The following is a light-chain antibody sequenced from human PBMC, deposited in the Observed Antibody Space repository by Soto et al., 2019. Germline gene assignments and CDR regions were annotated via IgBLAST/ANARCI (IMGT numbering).Light chain of an antibody. CDR1: SGDVGNYNL. Sequence: QSALTQPASVSGSPGQSITISCTGTSGDVGNYNLVSWYQQHPGKAPRLMIYEVNKWPSGVSNRFSGSKSGNTASLTISGLQAEDEANYYCCSNVGSSTSFVFGPGTKLTVL. J-gene: IGLJ1*01. CDR2: EVN. CDR3: CSNVGSSTSFV. V-gene: IGLV2-23*02.